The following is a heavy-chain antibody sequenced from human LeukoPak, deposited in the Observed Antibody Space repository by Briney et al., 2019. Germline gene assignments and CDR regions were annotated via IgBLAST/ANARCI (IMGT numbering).Heavy chain of an antibody. V-gene: IGHV4-59*08. CDR2: MSYSGYT. D-gene: IGHD5-24*01. CDR3: SRRVVESAAITERNWFDP. CDR1: GGSISTYY. J-gene: IGHJ5*02. Sequence: SETLSLTCTVSGGSISTYYWSWIRQPPGMGPEWIGYMSYSGYTQDNPPLRSRVSISVDTSNNQSSLKLNSVTAADTAVYYCSRRVVESAAITERNWFDPWGQGILVTVSS.